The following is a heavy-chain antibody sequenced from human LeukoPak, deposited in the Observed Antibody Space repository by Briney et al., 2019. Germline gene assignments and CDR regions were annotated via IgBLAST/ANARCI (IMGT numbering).Heavy chain of an antibody. D-gene: IGHD2-21*01. J-gene: IGHJ3*02. CDR1: GFTFSSYA. V-gene: IGHV3-30*14. CDR3: ARDSRGGANDAFDI. CDR2: ISYDGSNK. Sequence: GGSLRLSCAASGFTFSSYAMHWVRQAPGKGLEWVAVISYDGSNKYYADSVKGRFTISRDNSKNTLYLQMNSLRAEDTAVYYCARDSRGGANDAFDIWGQGTMVTVSS.